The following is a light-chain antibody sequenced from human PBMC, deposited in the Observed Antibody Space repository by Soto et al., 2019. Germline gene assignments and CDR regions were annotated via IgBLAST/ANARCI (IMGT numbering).Light chain of an antibody. Sequence: QSALTQPASVSGSPGQSITISCTGTSSDVGGYNYVSWYQQHPGKAPKLMIYDVSNWPSGVSHRFSGSKSGNTASLTISGLQAEDEADYYCSSYTTSSTYVIFGGGTKLTVL. V-gene: IGLV2-14*01. CDR3: SSYTTSSTYVI. CDR2: DVS. CDR1: SSDVGGYNY. J-gene: IGLJ2*01.